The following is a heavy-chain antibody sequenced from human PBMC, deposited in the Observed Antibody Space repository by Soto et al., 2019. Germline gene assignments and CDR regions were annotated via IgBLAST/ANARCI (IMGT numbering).Heavy chain of an antibody. J-gene: IGHJ6*02. CDR1: GYTFTSYD. V-gene: IGHV1-8*01. Sequence: ASVKVSCKASGYTFTSYDINWVRQATGQGLEWMGWMNPNSGNTGYAQKFQGRVTMTRNTSISTAYMELSSLRSEDTAVYYCARAARGSWYYYYYYGMDVWGQGTTVTVSS. D-gene: IGHD6-13*01. CDR2: MNPNSGNT. CDR3: ARAARGSWYYYYYYGMDV.